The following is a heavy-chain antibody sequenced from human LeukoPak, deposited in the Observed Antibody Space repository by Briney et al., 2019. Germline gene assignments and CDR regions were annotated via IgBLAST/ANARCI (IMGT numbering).Heavy chain of an antibody. Sequence: GGSLRLSCAASGFALSSHWMTWVRQVLGRGPEWVANVNRDGSETYYLDSVKGRFTISKDNAKNSLYLQMNSLRAEDTALYHCARNNGMDVWGQGTTVIVSS. CDR2: VNRDGSET. CDR3: ARNNGMDV. J-gene: IGHJ6*02. CDR1: GFALSSHW. V-gene: IGHV3-7*03.